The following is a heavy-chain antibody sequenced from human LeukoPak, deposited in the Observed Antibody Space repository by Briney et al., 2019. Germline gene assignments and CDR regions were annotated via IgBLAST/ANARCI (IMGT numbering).Heavy chain of an antibody. J-gene: IGHJ4*02. Sequence: SQTLSLTCAVSGGSISTGGYSWSWIRQPPGKTLEWIGYIYDSGRAYYNPSLKSRVTISMDTSSNHFSLKLRSVTAADTAVYYRVRDIYDDNNWGQGTLVTVSS. CDR3: VRDIYDDNN. V-gene: IGHV4-30-4*07. CDR1: GGSISTGGYS. D-gene: IGHD3-16*01. CDR2: IYDSGRA.